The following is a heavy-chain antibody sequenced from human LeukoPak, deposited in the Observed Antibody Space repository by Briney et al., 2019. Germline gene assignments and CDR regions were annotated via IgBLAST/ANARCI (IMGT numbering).Heavy chain of an antibody. CDR3: ARDRDRKYSRLNWFDP. CDR1: GFTFSSYS. D-gene: IGHD6-6*01. V-gene: IGHV3-21*01. J-gene: IGHJ5*02. Sequence: PGGSLRLSCAASGFTFSSYSMNWVRQAPGKGLEWVSSISSSSSYIYYADSVKGRFTISRDNAKNSLYLQMNSPRAEDTAVYYCARDRDRKYSRLNWFDPWGQGTLVIVSS. CDR2: ISSSSSYI.